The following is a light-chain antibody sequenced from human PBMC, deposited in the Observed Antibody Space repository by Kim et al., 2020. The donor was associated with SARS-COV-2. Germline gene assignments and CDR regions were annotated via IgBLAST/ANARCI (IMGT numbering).Light chain of an antibody. Sequence: ASIGETVTITCRASRNVDTYLAWYQQKPGKAPKLLIYQASTLKSGVPSRFSGSGSGTEFTLTTGSLQPDDFATYYCQQYRSYPWTFGQGTKVDIK. CDR3: QQYRSYPWT. J-gene: IGKJ1*01. CDR2: QAS. V-gene: IGKV1-5*03. CDR1: RNVDTY.